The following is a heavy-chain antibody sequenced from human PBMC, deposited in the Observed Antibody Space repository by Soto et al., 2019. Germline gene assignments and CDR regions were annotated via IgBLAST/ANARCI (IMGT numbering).Heavy chain of an antibody. D-gene: IGHD3-22*01. CDR3: ARGGVDYYDSSGYYFSPYYFDY. V-gene: IGHV4-30-4*01. Sequence: SETLSLTCTVSGGSISSGDYYWSWIRQPPGKGLEWIGYIYYSGSTYYNPSLKSRVTISLDTSKNQFSLKLNSVTAADTAVYYCARGGVDYYDSSGYYFSPYYFDYWGQGTLVTVSS. J-gene: IGHJ4*02. CDR2: IYYSGST. CDR1: GGSISSGDYY.